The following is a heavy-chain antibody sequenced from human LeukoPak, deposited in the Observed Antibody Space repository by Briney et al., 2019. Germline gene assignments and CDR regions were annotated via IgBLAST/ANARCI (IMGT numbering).Heavy chain of an antibody. D-gene: IGHD3-3*01. J-gene: IGHJ4*02. CDR1: GFSFSVYA. V-gene: IGHV3-23*01. Sequence: QPGGSLRLSCAASGFSFSVYAMSWVRQAPGKGLEWVSSISGSGGRTYYTNSVKGRFTISRENFKNTVYLEMNNLGAEDTALYYCAKGAKYFNFWRFYYGGQENLVIFPS. CDR2: ISGSGGRT. CDR3: AKGAKYFNFWRFYY.